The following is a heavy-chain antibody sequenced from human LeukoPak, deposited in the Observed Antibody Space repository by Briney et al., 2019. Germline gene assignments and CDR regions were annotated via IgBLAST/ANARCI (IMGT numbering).Heavy chain of an antibody. D-gene: IGHD1-26*01. V-gene: IGHV3-23*01. CDR2: ISDSGGST. CDR3: AKGYSLGY. Sequence: GGSLRLSCAASGFTFSDYYMSWIRQAPGKGLEWVSAISDSGGSTYYADSVKGRFTISRDNSKNTLYLQMNSLRAEDTAVYYCAKGYSLGYWGQGTLVTVSS. CDR1: GFTFSDYY. J-gene: IGHJ4*02.